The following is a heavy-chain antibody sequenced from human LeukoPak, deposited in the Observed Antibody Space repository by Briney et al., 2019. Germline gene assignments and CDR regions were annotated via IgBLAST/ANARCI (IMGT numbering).Heavy chain of an antibody. V-gene: IGHV1-69*06. Sequence: ASVKVSCKASGGTFSSYAISWVRQAPGQGLEWMGGIIPIFGTANYAQKFQGRVTITADKSTSTAYMELSSLRSEDTAVYYCARTGGYSYGTYYFDYWGQGTLVTVSS. J-gene: IGHJ4*02. D-gene: IGHD5-18*01. CDR3: ARTGGYSYGTYYFDY. CDR1: GGTFSSYA. CDR2: IIPIFGTA.